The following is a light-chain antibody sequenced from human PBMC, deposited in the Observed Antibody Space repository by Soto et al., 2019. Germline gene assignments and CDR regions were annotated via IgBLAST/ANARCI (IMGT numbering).Light chain of an antibody. Sequence: DIQMTQSPSTLSGSVGDRVTITCRASQTISSWLAWYQQKTGKAPKLLIYKASTLKSGVPSRFSGSGSWTEFTLNTSSLQPDDFATYYCQHYNSYSEAFGQGTKVELK. CDR1: QTISSW. CDR2: KAS. J-gene: IGKJ1*01. V-gene: IGKV1-5*03. CDR3: QHYNSYSEA.